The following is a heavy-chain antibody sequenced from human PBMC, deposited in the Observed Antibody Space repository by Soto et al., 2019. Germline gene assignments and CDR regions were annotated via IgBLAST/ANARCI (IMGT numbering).Heavy chain of an antibody. CDR3: TTDGGGRVLMVYAEELDY. Sequence: EVQLVESGGGLVKPGGSLRLSCAASGFTFSNAWMSWVRQAPGKGLEWVGRIKSKTDGGTTDYAAPVKGRFTISRDDSKNTLYLQMNSLKTEDTAVYYCTTDGGGRVLMVYAEELDYWGQGTLVTVSS. J-gene: IGHJ4*02. D-gene: IGHD2-8*01. CDR1: GFTFSNAW. CDR2: IKSKTDGGTT. V-gene: IGHV3-15*01.